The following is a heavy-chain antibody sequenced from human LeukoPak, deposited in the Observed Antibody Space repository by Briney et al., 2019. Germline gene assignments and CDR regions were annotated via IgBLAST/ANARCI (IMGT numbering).Heavy chain of an antibody. Sequence: NPSETLSLTCTVSGGSISSSTYYWGWIRQPPGKGLEWIGNIYYSGSTYYNPSLKSRVTISVDTSQNQFSLKLSSVTAAGTAVYYCASPGIAAAGTFFDYWGQGTLVTVSS. CDR2: IYYSGST. V-gene: IGHV4-39*01. D-gene: IGHD6-13*01. CDR1: GGSISSSTYY. J-gene: IGHJ4*02. CDR3: ASPGIAAAGTFFDY.